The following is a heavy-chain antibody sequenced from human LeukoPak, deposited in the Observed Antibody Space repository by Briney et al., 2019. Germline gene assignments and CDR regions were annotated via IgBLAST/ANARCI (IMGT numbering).Heavy chain of an antibody. CDR1: GYTFTGYY. Sequence: ASVKVSCKASGYTFTGYYMHWVRQAPGQGREWMGWINPNSGGTNYAQKFQGRVTMTRDTSISTAYMELSRLRSDDTAVYYCARGSSWYDYFDYWGQGTLVTVSS. V-gene: IGHV1-2*02. D-gene: IGHD6-13*01. J-gene: IGHJ4*02. CDR2: INPNSGGT. CDR3: ARGSSWYDYFDY.